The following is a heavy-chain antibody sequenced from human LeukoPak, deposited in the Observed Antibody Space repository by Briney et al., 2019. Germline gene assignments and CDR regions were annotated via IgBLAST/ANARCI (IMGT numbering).Heavy chain of an antibody. Sequence: GGSLRLSCAAYGFTFSNYWLSWVRQAPGKGLEWLANIKQDGSEKYYVDSVKGRFTISRDNAKNSLYLQMHSLRAEDTAVYYCATSNWGSNYWGQGTLVTVCS. D-gene: IGHD7-27*01. J-gene: IGHJ4*02. CDR2: IKQDGSEK. V-gene: IGHV3-7*01. CDR3: ATSNWGSNY. CDR1: GFTFSNYW.